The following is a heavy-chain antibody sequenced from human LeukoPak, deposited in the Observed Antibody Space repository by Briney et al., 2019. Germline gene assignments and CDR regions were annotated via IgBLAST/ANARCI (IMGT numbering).Heavy chain of an antibody. D-gene: IGHD2-2*01. CDR1: GFTFSDYY. CDR2: ISSSGSTI. V-gene: IGHV3-11*01. CDR3: ARDPGCNSTSCSAWFDP. Sequence: PGGSLRLSCAASGFTFSDYYMSWIRQAPGKGLEWVSYISSSGSTIYYADSVRGRFTISRDNAKNSLYLQMNSLRAEDTAVYYCARDPGCNSTSCSAWFDPWGQGTLVTVSS. J-gene: IGHJ5*02.